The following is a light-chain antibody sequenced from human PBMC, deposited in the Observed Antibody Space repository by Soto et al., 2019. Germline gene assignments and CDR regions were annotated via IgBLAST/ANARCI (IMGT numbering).Light chain of an antibody. CDR3: CSYTTSNTRQIV. CDR1: SSDVGGYNY. Sequence: QSVLTKPASVNGSPGGSITISCTGTSSDVGGYNYVSWYQQHPGKAPKFMIYDVSNRPSGVSNRFSGSKSGNTASLTISGLQAEDEADYYCCSYTTSNTRQIVFGTGTKVTVL. V-gene: IGLV2-14*01. CDR2: DVS. J-gene: IGLJ1*01.